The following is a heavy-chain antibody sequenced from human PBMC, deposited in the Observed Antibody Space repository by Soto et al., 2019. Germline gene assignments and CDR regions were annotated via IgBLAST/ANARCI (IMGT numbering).Heavy chain of an antibody. CDR2: IYYSGST. Sequence: SETLSLTCTVSGGSISSSSYYWGWIRQPPGKGLEWIGSIYYSGSTYYNPSLKSRVTISVDTSKNQFSLKLSSVTAADTAVYYCARLFSGYAPGVYWFDPWGQGTLVTVSS. V-gene: IGHV4-39*01. D-gene: IGHD5-12*01. CDR1: GGSISSSSYY. CDR3: ARLFSGYAPGVYWFDP. J-gene: IGHJ5*02.